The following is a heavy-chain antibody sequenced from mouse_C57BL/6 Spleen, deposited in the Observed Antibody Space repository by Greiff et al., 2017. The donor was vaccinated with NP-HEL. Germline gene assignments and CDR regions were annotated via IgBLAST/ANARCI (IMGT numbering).Heavy chain of an antibody. CDR1: GYTFTSYW. J-gene: IGHJ4*01. D-gene: IGHD3-3*01. CDR3: AREGLRAMDY. CDR2: IDPSDSYT. Sequence: QVQLKQSGAELVKPGASVKLSCKASGYTFTSYWMQWVKQRPGQGLEWIGEIDPSDSYTNYNQKFKGKATLTVDTSSSTAYMQLSSLTSEDSAVYYCAREGLRAMDYWGQGTSVTVSS. V-gene: IGHV1-50*01.